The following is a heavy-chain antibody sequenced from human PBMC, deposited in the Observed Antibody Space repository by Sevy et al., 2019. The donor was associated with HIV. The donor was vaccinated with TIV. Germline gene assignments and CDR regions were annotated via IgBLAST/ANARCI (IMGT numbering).Heavy chain of an antibody. J-gene: IGHJ4*02. Sequence: SETLSLTCTVSGGSISTYYWSWIRQPPGKGLEWIGHIYYSGNTNFNPSLKSRVTISLDTSKNQFSLNLNSVTAADTAVYYCARAPAGGWAVWGQGTLVTVSS. D-gene: IGHD6-19*01. CDR3: ARAPAGGWAV. CDR1: GGSISTYY. V-gene: IGHV4-59*01. CDR2: IYYSGNT.